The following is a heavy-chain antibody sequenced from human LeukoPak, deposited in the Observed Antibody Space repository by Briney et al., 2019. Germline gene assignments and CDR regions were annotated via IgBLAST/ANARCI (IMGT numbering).Heavy chain of an antibody. CDR3: ASGQWLGPFDY. CDR2: ISHDGYNK. Sequence: GGSLRLSCGASGFTFSSYAMHWVRQAPGKGLEWVTVISHDGYNKYYADSVKGRFTISRDNSKNTLWLQVNSLRAEDTAVYYCASGQWLGPFDYWGQGTLVTVSS. D-gene: IGHD6-19*01. V-gene: IGHV3-30*04. CDR1: GFTFSSYA. J-gene: IGHJ4*02.